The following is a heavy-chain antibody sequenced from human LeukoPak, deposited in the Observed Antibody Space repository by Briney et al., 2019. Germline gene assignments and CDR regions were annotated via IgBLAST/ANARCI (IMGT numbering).Heavy chain of an antibody. V-gene: IGHV3-23*01. D-gene: IGHD3-10*02. CDR2: ISGSGTTT. CDR3: AELGITMIGGV. J-gene: IGHJ6*04. CDR1: GFTFTSYG. Sequence: GGSLRLSCAASGFTFTSYGMSWVRQAPGKGLEWVSAISGSGTTTYYADSVKGRFTISRDNAKNSLYLQMNSLRAEDTAVYYCAELGITMIGGVWGKGTTVTISS.